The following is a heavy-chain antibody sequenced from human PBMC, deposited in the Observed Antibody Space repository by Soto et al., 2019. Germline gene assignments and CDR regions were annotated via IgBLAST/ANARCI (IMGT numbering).Heavy chain of an antibody. Sequence: GESLKISCKASGYSLTSNWIGWVRQMPGKGLEWVGFIDPGDSNTRYSPSFQGQVTISVDTSISTAYLQWNSLKASDTAMYYCARRTHRSGWRQYFDYWGQGTLVTVSS. V-gene: IGHV5-51*01. D-gene: IGHD6-19*01. CDR3: ARRTHRSGWRQYFDY. J-gene: IGHJ4*02. CDR1: GYSLTSNW. CDR2: IDPGDSNT.